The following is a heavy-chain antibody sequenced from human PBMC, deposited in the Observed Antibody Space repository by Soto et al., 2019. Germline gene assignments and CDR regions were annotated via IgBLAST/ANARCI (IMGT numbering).Heavy chain of an antibody. D-gene: IGHD3-10*01. CDR3: EKSVMVRGTYYFDY. CDR1: GFTFSSYA. Sequence: GVSLRLSCAASGFTFSSYAMGWVRQAVGKGLEWVSAISGSGGSTYYADSVKGRFTISRDNSKNTLYLQMNSLRAEDTAVYYCEKSVMVRGTYYFDYWRQGTLVTVSS. V-gene: IGHV3-23*01. CDR2: ISGSGGST. J-gene: IGHJ4*02.